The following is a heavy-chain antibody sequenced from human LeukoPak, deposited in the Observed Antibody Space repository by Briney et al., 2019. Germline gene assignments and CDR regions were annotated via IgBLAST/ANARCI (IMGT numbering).Heavy chain of an antibody. J-gene: IGHJ3*02. D-gene: IGHD2-2*03. CDR1: GFTFSSYA. Sequence: GGSLRLSCAASGFTFSSYAMSWVRQAPGKGLEWVSAISGSGASAYYADSVKGRFTISRDNSKNTLYLQMNSLRVEDTAVYYCAKGAGYCSTTGYPGDAFDIWGQGTMVTVSS. CDR2: ISGSGASA. V-gene: IGHV3-23*01. CDR3: AKGAGYCSTTGYPGDAFDI.